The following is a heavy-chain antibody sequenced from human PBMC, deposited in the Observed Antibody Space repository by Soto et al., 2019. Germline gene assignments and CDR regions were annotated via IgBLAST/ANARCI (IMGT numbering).Heavy chain of an antibody. J-gene: IGHJ5*02. Sequence: SVKVSCKASGGTLSSYAISWVRQAPGQGLEWMGGIIPIFGTANYAQKFQGRVTITADKSTSTAYMELSSLRSEDTAVYYCARDYAVAGLVYNWFDPWGQGTLVTVSS. CDR1: GGTLSSYA. CDR2: IIPIFGTA. D-gene: IGHD6-19*01. CDR3: ARDYAVAGLVYNWFDP. V-gene: IGHV1-69*06.